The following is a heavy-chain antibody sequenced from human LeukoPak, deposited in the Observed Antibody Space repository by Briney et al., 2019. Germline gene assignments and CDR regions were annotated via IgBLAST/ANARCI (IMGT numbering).Heavy chain of an antibody. V-gene: IGHV3-48*04. CDR3: ARASGSGRLPEDY. CDR2: ISSSNSTI. D-gene: IGHD3-10*01. CDR1: GFTFSSYS. Sequence: GGCLRLSCAASGFTFSSYSMNWVRQAPGKGLEWISYISSSNSTIYYADSVKGRFTISRDNDKNSLYLQMNSLRAEDTAVYYCARASGSGRLPEDYWGQGTLVTVSS. J-gene: IGHJ4*02.